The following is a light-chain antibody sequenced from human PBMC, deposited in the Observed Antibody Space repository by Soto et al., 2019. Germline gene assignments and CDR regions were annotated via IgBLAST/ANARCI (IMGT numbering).Light chain of an antibody. CDR1: QTIGAN. Sequence: IQLVQAPSSLGAPLVVSVTIACRASQTIGANLNWYRQKPGKAKTILIYDASTLQSGVTSRFSGLGSGTDFALTITSLQPDESATYYCQQSYTTVYSFGQGTKLDIK. CDR2: DAS. V-gene: IGKV1-39*01. CDR3: QQSYTTVYS. J-gene: IGKJ2*01.